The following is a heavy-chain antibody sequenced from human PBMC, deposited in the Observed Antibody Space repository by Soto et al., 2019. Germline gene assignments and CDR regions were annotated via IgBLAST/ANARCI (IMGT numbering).Heavy chain of an antibody. Sequence: ASVKVSCKASGYTFTGYYMHWVRQAPGQGLEWMGWINPNSGGTNYAQKFQGWVTMTRDTSISTAYMELSRLKSDDTAVYYCASEDVNFFYYGWDVWGQGTTVTVSS. CDR2: INPNSGGT. V-gene: IGHV1-2*04. CDR1: GYTFTGYY. J-gene: IGHJ6*02. CDR3: ASEDVNFFYYGWDV.